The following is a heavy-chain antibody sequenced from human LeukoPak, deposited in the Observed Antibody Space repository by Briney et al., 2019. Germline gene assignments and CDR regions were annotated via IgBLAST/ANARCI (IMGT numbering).Heavy chain of an antibody. J-gene: IGHJ3*02. CDR1: GFTSGSYW. CDR2: ISSRSSTI. CDR3: ARVHSGDIFHAFDI. D-gene: IGHD3-9*01. Sequence: PGGSLRLSCAAFGFTSGSYWMSWVRQAPGKGLEWVSYISSRSSTIYYADSVKGRFTISRDNAQNSLYLQMNSLRAEDTAVYYCARVHSGDIFHAFDIWGQGTMVTVSS. V-gene: IGHV3-48*04.